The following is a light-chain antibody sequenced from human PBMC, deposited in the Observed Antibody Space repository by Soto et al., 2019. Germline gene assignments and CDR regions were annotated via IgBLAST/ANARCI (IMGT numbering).Light chain of an antibody. CDR3: QQSYSTPHT. CDR2: DTS. Sequence: EIVLTQSPAILSLSPGERATLSCRASQSVSTYLAWYQQKPGQAPRLLIYDTSNRASGVPARFSGSGSGTDFTLTITSLQPEHFATYYCQQSYSTPHTFGQGTRLEIK. CDR1: QSVSTY. V-gene: IGKV3-11*01. J-gene: IGKJ2*01.